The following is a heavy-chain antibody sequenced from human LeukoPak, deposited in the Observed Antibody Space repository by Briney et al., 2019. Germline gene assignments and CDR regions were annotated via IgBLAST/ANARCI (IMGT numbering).Heavy chain of an antibody. CDR1: GFTFSSYA. CDR3: AKPGYCSSTSCLLYYYYYGMDV. D-gene: IGHD2-2*01. J-gene: IGHJ6*02. CDR2: ISGSGGGT. V-gene: IGHV3-23*01. Sequence: PGGSLRLSCAASGFTFSSYAMSWVRQAPGKGLEWVSAISGSGGGTYYADSVKGRFTISRDNSKNTLYLQMNSLRAEDTAVYYCAKPGYCSSTSCLLYYYYYGMDVWGQGTTVTVSS.